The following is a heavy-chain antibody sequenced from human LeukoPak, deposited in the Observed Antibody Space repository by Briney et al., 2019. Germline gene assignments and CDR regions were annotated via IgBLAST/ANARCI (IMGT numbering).Heavy chain of an antibody. CDR2: ISSSSSYI. Sequence: PGGSLRLSCAASGFTFSSYSMSWVRQAPGKGLEWVSSISSSSSYIYYADSVKGRFTISRDNAKNSLYLQMNSLRAEDTAVYYCARDRVPSGSYSYYYYGMDVWGKGTTVTVSS. D-gene: IGHD3-10*01. CDR3: ARDRVPSGSYSYYYYGMDV. J-gene: IGHJ6*04. CDR1: GFTFSSYS. V-gene: IGHV3-21*01.